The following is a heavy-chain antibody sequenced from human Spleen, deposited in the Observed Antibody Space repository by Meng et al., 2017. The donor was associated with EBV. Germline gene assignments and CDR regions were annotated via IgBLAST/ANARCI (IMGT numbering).Heavy chain of an antibody. CDR1: GITFSSYW. V-gene: IGHV3-74*01. CDR3: ATNKMVY. Sequence: GRLVESGGSLVQPGGSLRLSCEASGITFSSYWMHWVRQAPGKGLAWVSRINGDGTSTSHAEYVKGRFTVSRDNVKNTLYLEMNSLRAEDTAVYYCATNKMVYWGRGTLVTVSS. J-gene: IGHJ4*02. CDR2: INGDGTST. D-gene: IGHD2-8*01.